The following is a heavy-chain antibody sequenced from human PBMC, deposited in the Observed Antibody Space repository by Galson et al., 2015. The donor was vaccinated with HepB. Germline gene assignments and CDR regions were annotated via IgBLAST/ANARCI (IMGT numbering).Heavy chain of an antibody. Sequence: SLRLSCAASGFTFSIYGMNWVRQAPGKGLEWVSSISSSSSYKYYADSVKGRSTISRDNAKNSLFLQMNSLRAEDTAVYYCARLTGLATDDFYYYYMDVWGKGTTVTVSS. V-gene: IGHV3-21*01. CDR1: GFTFSIYG. CDR3: ARLTGLATDDFYYYYMDV. J-gene: IGHJ6*03. CDR2: ISSSSSYK.